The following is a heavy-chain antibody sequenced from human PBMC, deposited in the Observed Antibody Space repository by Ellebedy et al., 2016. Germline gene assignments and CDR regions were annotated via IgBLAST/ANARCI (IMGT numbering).Heavy chain of an antibody. CDR1: GGSISSYY. D-gene: IGHD5-12*01. Sequence: GSLRLSXTVSGGSISSYYWSWIRQPPGKGLEWIGYIYYSGSTNYNPSLKSRVTISVDTSKNQFSLKLSSVTAADTAVYYCARGEGGYDFDYWGQGTLVTVSS. CDR2: IYYSGST. J-gene: IGHJ4*02. CDR3: ARGEGGYDFDY. V-gene: IGHV4-59*01.